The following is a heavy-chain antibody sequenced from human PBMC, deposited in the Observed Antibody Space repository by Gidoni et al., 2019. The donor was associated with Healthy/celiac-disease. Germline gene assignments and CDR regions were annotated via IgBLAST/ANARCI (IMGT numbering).Heavy chain of an antibody. D-gene: IGHD3-3*01. CDR3: ARTLFGAPFEY. Sequence: QVQLVESGGGLVKPGGSLRPPCAASGFTFSDSYMSWIRQAPGKGLEWVSYISSGGSSIYYADSVKGRFTISRDNAKNSLYLQMNSLRAEDTAVYYCARTLFGAPFEYWGQGTLVTVSS. V-gene: IGHV3-11*01. CDR2: ISSGGSSI. CDR1: GFTFSDSY. J-gene: IGHJ4*02.